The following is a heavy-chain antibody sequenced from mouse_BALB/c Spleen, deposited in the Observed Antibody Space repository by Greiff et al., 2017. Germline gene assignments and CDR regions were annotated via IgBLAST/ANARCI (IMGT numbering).Heavy chain of an antibody. CDR1: GFSLTGYG. D-gene: IGHD2-3*01. J-gene: IGHJ4*01. V-gene: IGHV2-6-7*01. Sequence: QVQLQQSGPGLVAPSQSLSITCTVSGFSLTGYGVNWVRQPPGKGLEWLGMIWGDGSTDYNSALKSRLSISKDNSKSQVFLKMNSLQTDDTARYYGARAGGSYDGYPYAMDDWGQGTSVTVSA. CDR2: IWGDGST. CDR3: ARAGGSYDGYPYAMDD.